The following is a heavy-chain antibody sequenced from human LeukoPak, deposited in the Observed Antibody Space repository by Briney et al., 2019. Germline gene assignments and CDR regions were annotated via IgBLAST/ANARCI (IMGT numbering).Heavy chain of an antibody. CDR1: GGSFSGYY. V-gene: IGHV4-34*01. Sequence: PSETLSLTCAVYGGSFSGYYWSWIRQPPGKGLEWIGEINHSGSTNYNPSLKSRVTISVDTSKNQFSLKLSSVTAADTAVYYCARRGGSRDSSSWYRTGYYYYYMDVWGKGTTVTISS. CDR3: ARRGGSRDSSSWYRTGYYYYYMDV. D-gene: IGHD6-13*01. CDR2: INHSGST. J-gene: IGHJ6*03.